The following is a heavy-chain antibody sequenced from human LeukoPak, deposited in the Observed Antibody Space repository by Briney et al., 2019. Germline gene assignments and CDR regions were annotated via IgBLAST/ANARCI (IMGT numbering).Heavy chain of an antibody. J-gene: IGHJ5*01. CDR3: ARRAGYNTGWYWFDS. CDR1: GGSISSTSYY. D-gene: IGHD6-19*01. V-gene: IGHV4-39*01. Sequence: KASETLSLTCIVSGGSISSTSYYWGWIRQPPGKGLEWIGNIFHSGNTDYNPSLKSRVTMSVDTSKNQFSLKLSSVTATDTALYYCARRAGYNTGWYWFDSWGQGALVTVSS. CDR2: IFHSGNT.